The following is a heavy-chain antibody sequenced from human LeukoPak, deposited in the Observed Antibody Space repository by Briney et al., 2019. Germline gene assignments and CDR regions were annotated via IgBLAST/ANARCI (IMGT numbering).Heavy chain of an antibody. V-gene: IGHV1-69*05. D-gene: IGHD6-19*01. CDR1: GGTFSSYA. CDR3: ARDRSVAGTFWFDP. J-gene: IGHJ5*02. Sequence: SVKVSCKASGGTFSSYAISRVRQAPGQGLEWMGGIIPIFGTANCAQKFQGRVTITTDESTSTAYMELSSLRSEDTAVYYCARDRSVAGTFWFDPWGQGTLVTVSS. CDR2: IIPIFGTA.